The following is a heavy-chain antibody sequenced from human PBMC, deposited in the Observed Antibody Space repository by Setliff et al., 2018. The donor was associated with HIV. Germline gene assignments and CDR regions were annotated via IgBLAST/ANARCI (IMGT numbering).Heavy chain of an antibody. CDR2: ISSSSSYI. V-gene: IGHV3-11*03. Sequence: GGSLRLSCAASGFTFSDYYMSWIRQAPGKGLEWVSSISSSSSYIYYADSVKGRFSISRDNAKNSLYLQMNSLRAEDMAFYYCAKVRRPWYYYDSNGEGFDSWGQGTLVTVSS. CDR1: GFTFSDYY. D-gene: IGHD3-22*01. J-gene: IGHJ4*02. CDR3: AKVRRPWYYYDSNGEGFDS.